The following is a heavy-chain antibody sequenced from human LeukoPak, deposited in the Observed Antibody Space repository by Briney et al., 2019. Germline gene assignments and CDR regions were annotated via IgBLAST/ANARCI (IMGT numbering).Heavy chain of an antibody. V-gene: IGHV1-24*01. CDR1: GYTLTEFS. CDR2: FDPEDGET. D-gene: IGHD5-18*01. Sequence: ASVKVSCKVSGYTLTEFSMHWVRHAPGKGLGRRGGFDPEDGETIYTQKFQGRVTMTEETSTDTAYMELSSLRSEDTAVYYCATAGQLWFYYFDQWGQGTLVTVSS. J-gene: IGHJ4*02. CDR3: ATAGQLWFYYFDQ.